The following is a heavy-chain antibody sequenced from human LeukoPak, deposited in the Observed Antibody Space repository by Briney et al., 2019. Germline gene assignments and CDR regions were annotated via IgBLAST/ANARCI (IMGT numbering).Heavy chain of an antibody. CDR1: GFTFSSYS. Sequence: GGSLRLSCAASGFTFSSYSMNWVRQAPGQGLEWVSAISDNSGNTYYADSVKGRFTISRDNSENTLYLQMNSLRAEDTALYYCSNGRTSSGTLQHDYWGQGTLVTVSS. V-gene: IGHV3-23*01. CDR3: SNGRTSSGTLQHDY. J-gene: IGHJ4*02. D-gene: IGHD6-19*01. CDR2: ISDNSGNT.